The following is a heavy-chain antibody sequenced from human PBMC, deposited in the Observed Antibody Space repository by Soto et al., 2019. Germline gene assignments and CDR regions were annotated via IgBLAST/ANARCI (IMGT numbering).Heavy chain of an antibody. V-gene: IGHV4-34*01. CDR3: ARDLRYYFDY. Sequence: QVQLQQWGAGLLKPSETLSLTCAVYGGSFSGYYWSWIRQPPGKGLEWIGEINHSGSTNYNPSLQSRVTISVDTSKNQFSLKLSSVTAADTAVYYCARDLRYYFDYWGQGTLVTVSS. CDR2: INHSGST. J-gene: IGHJ4*02. CDR1: GGSFSGYY. D-gene: IGHD3-16*01.